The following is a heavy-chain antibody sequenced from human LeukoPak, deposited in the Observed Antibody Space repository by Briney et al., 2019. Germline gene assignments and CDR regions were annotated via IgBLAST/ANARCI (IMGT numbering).Heavy chain of an antibody. CDR2: IYYSGST. J-gene: IGHJ3*02. D-gene: IGHD3-16*02. CDR3: ARGAGGVIADAFDI. CDR1: GGSISSNTYY. Sequence: KASETLSLTCTVSGGSISSNTYYWGWIRQPPGKGLEWTGSIYYSGSTYYNPSLKSRVTISVDTSKNQFSLKLSSVTAADTAVYYCARGAGGVIADAFDIWGQGTMVTVSS. V-gene: IGHV4-39*07.